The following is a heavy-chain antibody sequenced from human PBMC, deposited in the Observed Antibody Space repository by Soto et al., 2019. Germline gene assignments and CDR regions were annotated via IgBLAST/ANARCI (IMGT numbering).Heavy chain of an antibody. CDR3: ARIRRGYCSGGSCYPEMTSGNYHYYGMEV. D-gene: IGHD2-15*01. CDR1: GYTFTGYY. J-gene: IGHJ6*01. CDR2: INPNSGGT. Sequence: ASVKVSCKASGYTFTGYYMHWVRQAPGQGLEWMGWINPNSGGTNYAQKFQGRVTMTRDTSISTAYMELSRLRSDDTAVYYCARIRRGYCSGGSCYPEMTSGNYHYYGMEVWGQGTTVIVS. V-gene: IGHV1-2*02.